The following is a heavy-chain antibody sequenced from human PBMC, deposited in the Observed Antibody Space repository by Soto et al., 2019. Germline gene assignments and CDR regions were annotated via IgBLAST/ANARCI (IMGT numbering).Heavy chain of an antibody. CDR1: GYTFTSYG. CDR3: ARDKGIVATIGVGWFGY. V-gene: IGHV1-18*01. D-gene: IGHD5-12*01. J-gene: IGHJ4*02. Sequence: ASVKVSCKASGYTFTSYGISWVRQAPGQGLEWMGWISAYNGNTNYAQKLQGRVTMTTDTSTSTAYMELRSLRSDDTAVYYCARDKGIVATIGVGWFGYWGQGTLVTVSS. CDR2: ISAYNGNT.